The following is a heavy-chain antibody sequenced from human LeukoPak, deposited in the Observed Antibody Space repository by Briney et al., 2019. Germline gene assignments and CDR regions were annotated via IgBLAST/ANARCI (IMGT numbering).Heavy chain of an antibody. Sequence: PSETLSLTCTVSGGSISSYYWSWIRQPPRKGLEWIGYIYYSGSTNYNPSLKSRVTISVDTSKNQFSLKLSSVTAADTAVYYCARGNELTYWGQGTLVTVSS. D-gene: IGHD1-26*01. CDR2: IYYSGST. J-gene: IGHJ4*02. V-gene: IGHV4-59*01. CDR3: ARGNELTY. CDR1: GGSISSYY.